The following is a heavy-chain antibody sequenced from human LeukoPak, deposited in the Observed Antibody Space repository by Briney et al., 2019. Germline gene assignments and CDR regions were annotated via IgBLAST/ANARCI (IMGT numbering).Heavy chain of an antibody. Sequence: VGSLRLSCAASGFTFSSYWMHWVRQAPGKGLEWVAFIRYDGSNKYYADSVKGRFTISRDDSKNTLYLQMNSLRAEDTAVYYCAKDWRYYDSSGYRYFDYWGQGTLVTVSS. CDR2: IRYDGSNK. CDR1: GFTFSSYW. J-gene: IGHJ4*02. CDR3: AKDWRYYDSSGYRYFDY. D-gene: IGHD3-22*01. V-gene: IGHV3-30*02.